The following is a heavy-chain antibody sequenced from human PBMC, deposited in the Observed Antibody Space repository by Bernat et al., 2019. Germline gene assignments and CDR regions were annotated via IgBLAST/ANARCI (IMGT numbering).Heavy chain of an antibody. CDR3: ARTGYCSGGSCYSGWFDS. Sequence: VQLQESGPGLVKPSETLSLTCTVSGDSVTTSNYYWSWIRQPPGKGLEWIAYIYYSGSTNYNPCLKSRATISLDTSKNQFSLKLTSVTAADTAVYLCARTGYCSGGSCYSGWFDSWGQGTLVTVSS. CDR2: IYYSGST. D-gene: IGHD2-15*01. CDR1: GDSVTTSNYY. V-gene: IGHV4-61*01. J-gene: IGHJ5*01.